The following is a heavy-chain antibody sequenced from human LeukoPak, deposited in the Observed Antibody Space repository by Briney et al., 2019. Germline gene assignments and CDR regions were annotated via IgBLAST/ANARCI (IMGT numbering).Heavy chain of an antibody. CDR1: GYTFTGYF. J-gene: IGHJ4*02. CDR2: INPNSGGT. V-gene: IGHV1-2*04. D-gene: IGHD4-17*01. CDR3: ARGSSTVTTAFDY. Sequence: ASVKVSCKASGYTFTGYFMLWVRPAPGQGLERMGWINPNSGGTNYAQKFQGWVTMTRDTSISTAYMELSRLRSDDTAVYYCARGSSTVTTAFDYWGQGTLVTVSS.